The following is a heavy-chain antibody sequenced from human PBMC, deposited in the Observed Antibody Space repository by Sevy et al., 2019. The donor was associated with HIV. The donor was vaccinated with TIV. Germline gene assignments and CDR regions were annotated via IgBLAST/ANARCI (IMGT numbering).Heavy chain of an antibody. CDR3: ARSGYSGYAFDY. Sequence: GESLKISCKGFGNNFNSYWIGWVRQMPGKGLELMGFIYPSDSDTRYIPPFQGQVTISADKSISTAYLQWSSLKASDTAIYYCARSGYSGYAFDYWGQGTLVTVSS. CDR2: IYPSDSDT. CDR1: GNNFNSYW. V-gene: IGHV5-51*01. J-gene: IGHJ4*02. D-gene: IGHD5-12*01.